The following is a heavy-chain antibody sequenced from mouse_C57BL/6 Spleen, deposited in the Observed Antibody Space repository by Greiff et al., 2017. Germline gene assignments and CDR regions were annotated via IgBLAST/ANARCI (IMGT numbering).Heavy chain of an antibody. D-gene: IGHD1-1*01. CDR1: GYTFTSYW. V-gene: IGHV1-64*01. CDR3: ASPYYYGSRSYYFDY. Sequence: QVQLQQPGAELVKPGASVKLSCKASGYTFTSYWVHWVKQRPGQGLEWIGMIHPNSGSTNYNEKFKSKATLTVDKSSSTAYMQLSSLTSEDSAVYYCASPYYYGSRSYYFDYWGQGTTLTVSS. CDR2: IHPNSGST. J-gene: IGHJ2*01.